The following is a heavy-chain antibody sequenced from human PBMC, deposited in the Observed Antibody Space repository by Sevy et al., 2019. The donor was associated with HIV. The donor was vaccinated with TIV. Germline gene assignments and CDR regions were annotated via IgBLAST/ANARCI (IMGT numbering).Heavy chain of an antibody. V-gene: IGHV3-7*03. Sequence: RGSLRLSCAASGFTFSNYWMSWVRQAPGKGLEWVAHIKRDGSEKYYVDSVKGRFSISRDNPKNSLYLQMNSLRAEDTAVYYCARDCSSTTCLWGLDVWGQGTTVTVSS. CDR1: GFTFSNYW. CDR3: ARDCSSTTCLWGLDV. D-gene: IGHD2-2*01. CDR2: IKRDGSEK. J-gene: IGHJ6*02.